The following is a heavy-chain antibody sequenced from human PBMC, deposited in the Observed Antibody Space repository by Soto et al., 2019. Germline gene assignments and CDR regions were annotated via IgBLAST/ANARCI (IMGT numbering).Heavy chain of an antibody. CDR1: GGSISSSSYY. CDR3: ARRGIAVAGSDY. Sequence: QLQLQESGPGLVKPSETLSLTCTVSGGSISSSSYYWGWIRQPPGRGLEWIGSIYYSGSTYYNRSLKSRVTLSVDPAKNQFSLKLSSVTAADTAVYYCARRGIAVAGSDYWGQGTLVTVSS. D-gene: IGHD6-19*01. J-gene: IGHJ4*02. CDR2: IYYSGST. V-gene: IGHV4-39*01.